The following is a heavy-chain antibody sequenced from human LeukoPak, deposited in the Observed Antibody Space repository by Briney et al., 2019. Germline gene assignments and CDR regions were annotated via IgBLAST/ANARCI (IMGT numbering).Heavy chain of an antibody. CDR1: GGSISSSSYY. Sequence: SETPSLTCTVSGGSISSSSYYWGWIRQPPGKGLEWIGSIYYSGSTYYNPSLKSRVTISVDTSKNQFSLKLSSVTAADTAVYYCARETGSAPFDHWGQGTLVTVSS. J-gene: IGHJ4*02. D-gene: IGHD1-14*01. CDR2: IYYSGST. V-gene: IGHV4-39*01. CDR3: ARETGSAPFDH.